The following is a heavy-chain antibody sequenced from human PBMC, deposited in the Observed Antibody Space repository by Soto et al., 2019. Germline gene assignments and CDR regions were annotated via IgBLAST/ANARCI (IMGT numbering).Heavy chain of an antibody. CDR2: IYWDDDK. D-gene: IGHD5-12*01. J-gene: IGHJ4*02. CDR1: GFSLTSGVG. V-gene: IGHV2-5*02. Sequence: QITWKESGRTLVRPPQTLTLTCAFSGFSLTSGVGVGWIRQPPGRALEWLALIYWDDDKRYSPSLKNRLTITKDTSKNQVVLTMTNVGPVDTATYFCAHIDPEIVTVGGHGGFDYWGQGTLVTVSS. CDR3: AHIDPEIVTVGGHGGFDY.